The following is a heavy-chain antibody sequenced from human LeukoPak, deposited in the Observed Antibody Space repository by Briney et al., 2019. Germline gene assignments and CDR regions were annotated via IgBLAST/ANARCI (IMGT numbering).Heavy chain of an antibody. V-gene: IGHV3-7*01. D-gene: IGHD5-12*01. CDR2: IKQDGSEK. CDR3: ARDSAAVATGPMDV. J-gene: IGHJ6*02. Sequence: GGSLRLSCAASGFTFSSYWMSWVRQAPGKGLEWVANIKQDGSEKYYVDSVKGRFTISRDNAKNSLYLQMNSLRAEDTAVYYCARDSAAVATGPMDVLGQGTTVTVSS. CDR1: GFTFSSYW.